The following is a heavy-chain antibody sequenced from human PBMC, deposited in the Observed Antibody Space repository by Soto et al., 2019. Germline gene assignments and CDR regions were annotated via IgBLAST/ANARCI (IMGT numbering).Heavy chain of an antibody. V-gene: IGHV4-59*13. J-gene: IGHJ5*02. CDR3: ATDSAGRGPFDP. CDR1: GGSFGTNY. CDR2: TYHTGST. Sequence: SETLSLTCTISGGSFGTNYWSWIRQAPGKGLEWIGYTYHTGSTKYNPSLKSRATISVDTSKNQFSLTLNSAAAADTAVYYCATDSAGRGPFDPWGQGILVTVSS. D-gene: IGHD3-10*01.